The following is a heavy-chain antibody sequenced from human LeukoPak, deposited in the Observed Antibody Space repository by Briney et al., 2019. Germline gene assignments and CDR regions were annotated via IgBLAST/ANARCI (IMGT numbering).Heavy chain of an antibody. Sequence: GGSLRLSCAASGFTVSTNYMSWVRQAPGKGLEWVSVISSGGTPYYADSVKGRFTISRDSSENTLYLQMHSLRAEGTAVYYCARGGAGYAFDYWGQGTLVTVSS. J-gene: IGHJ4*02. CDR2: ISSGGTP. D-gene: IGHD5-12*01. V-gene: IGHV3-66*02. CDR3: ARGGAGYAFDY. CDR1: GFTVSTNY.